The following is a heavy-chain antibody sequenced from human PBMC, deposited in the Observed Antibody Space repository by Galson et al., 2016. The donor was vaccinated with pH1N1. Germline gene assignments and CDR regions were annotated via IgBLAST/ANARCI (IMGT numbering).Heavy chain of an antibody. CDR1: GGSISSGGYY. CDR3: AGVMTWELGNYFAY. Sequence: LSLTCTVSGGSISSGGYYWSWLRQHPGKGLEWIGDIYTSGNTNYNPSLKSRVTISVDTSTNQFSLKLSSVTAADTAVYYCAGVMTWELGNYFAYWGQGTLVTVSS. CDR2: IYTSGNT. V-gene: IGHV4-61*09. D-gene: IGHD1-26*01. J-gene: IGHJ4*02.